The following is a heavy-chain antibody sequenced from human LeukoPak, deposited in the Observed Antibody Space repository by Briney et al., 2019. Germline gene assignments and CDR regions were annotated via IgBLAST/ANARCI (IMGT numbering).Heavy chain of an antibody. Sequence: PSETLSLTCTVSGGSVSSGSYYWSWIRQPPGKGLEWIGYIYYSGSTNYNPSLKSRVTISIDTSKNQFSLKLGSVTAADTAVYYCARDRVRGSSNPYFDYWGQGTLVTVSS. J-gene: IGHJ4*02. V-gene: IGHV4-61*01. D-gene: IGHD1-26*01. CDR3: ARDRVRGSSNPYFDY. CDR1: GGSVSSGSYY. CDR2: IYYSGST.